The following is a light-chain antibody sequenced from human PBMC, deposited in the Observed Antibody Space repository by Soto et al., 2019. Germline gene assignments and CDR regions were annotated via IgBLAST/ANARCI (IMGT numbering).Light chain of an antibody. CDR2: DAS. V-gene: IGKV3-11*01. CDR1: QSVGTY. CDR3: QQRSNWPT. Sequence: EIVLTQSPAILSLSPGERATLSCRASQSVGTYLAWYQQKPGQAPRLLIYDASNRATGIPARFSGSGSGTDFTLTISSLEPEDFAVYYCQQRSNWPTFGQGTKVDIK. J-gene: IGKJ1*01.